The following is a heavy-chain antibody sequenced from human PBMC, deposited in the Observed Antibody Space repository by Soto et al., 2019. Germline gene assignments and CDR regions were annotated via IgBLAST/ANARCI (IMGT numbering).Heavy chain of an antibody. CDR1: GYTFTGYY. V-gene: IGHV1-2*02. Sequence: QVQLVQSGAEVKKPGASVKVSCKASGYTFTGYYMHWVRQAPGQGLEWMGWINPNSGGTNYAQKFQGRVTMTMDTSISTAYMELSRLRSDDTAVYYCAVGDSRGVTGTRVDPWGQGTLVTVSS. D-gene: IGHD1-20*01. J-gene: IGHJ5*02. CDR3: AVGDSRGVTGTRVDP. CDR2: INPNSGGT.